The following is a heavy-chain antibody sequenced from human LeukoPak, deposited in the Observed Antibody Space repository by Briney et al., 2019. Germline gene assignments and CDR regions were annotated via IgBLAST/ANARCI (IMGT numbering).Heavy chain of an antibody. CDR3: ARDRDIYDYVWGSYRSRNWFDS. D-gene: IGHD3-16*02. CDR1: GLTFGSWW. CDR2: IDSDGAST. V-gene: IGHV3-74*03. J-gene: IGHJ5*01. Sequence: GGSLRLSCEASGLTFGSWWMHWVRQAPGKGLVWVSLIDSDGASTEYADSVEGRFTISRDNAKNKLYLQMNGLTADDTAVYFCARDRDIYDYVWGSYRSRNWFDSWGQGTLVTVSS.